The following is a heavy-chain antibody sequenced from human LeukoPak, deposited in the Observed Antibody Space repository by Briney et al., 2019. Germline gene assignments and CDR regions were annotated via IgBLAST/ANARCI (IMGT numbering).Heavy chain of an antibody. Sequence: ATVKISCKASGYTFTDYYMHWVQQAPGKGLEWMGRVDPEDGETIYAEKFQGRVTITADTSTDTAYMELSSLRSEDTAVYYCAINPIAAAGPRFDYWGQGTLVTVSS. CDR3: AINPIAAAGPRFDY. CDR2: VDPEDGET. D-gene: IGHD6-13*01. V-gene: IGHV1-69-2*01. J-gene: IGHJ4*02. CDR1: GYTFTDYY.